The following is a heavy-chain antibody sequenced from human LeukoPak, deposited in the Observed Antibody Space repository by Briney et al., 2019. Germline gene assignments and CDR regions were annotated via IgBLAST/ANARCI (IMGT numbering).Heavy chain of an antibody. J-gene: IGHJ6*02. Sequence: SETLSLTCTVSGGSISSYYWSWIRQPPGKGLEWIGYIYYSGSTNYNPSLKSRVTISVDTSKNQFSLKLSSVTAADTAVYYCARASARGMDVWGQGTTVTVSS. CDR1: GGSISSYY. V-gene: IGHV4-59*12. CDR3: ARASARGMDV. D-gene: IGHD5-18*01. CDR2: IYYSGST.